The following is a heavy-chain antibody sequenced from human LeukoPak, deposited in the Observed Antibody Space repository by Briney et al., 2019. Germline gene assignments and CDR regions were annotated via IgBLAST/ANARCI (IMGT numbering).Heavy chain of an antibody. CDR1: GGSISSYY. Sequence: TPSETLSLTCTVSGGSISSYYWSWIRQPPGKGLEWIGYIYYSGSTNYNPSLKSRVTISVDTSKNQFSLKLSSVTAADTAVYYCAREYSNFDYWGQGTLVTVSS. D-gene: IGHD4-11*01. J-gene: IGHJ4*02. CDR2: IYYSGST. CDR3: AREYSNFDY. V-gene: IGHV4-59*01.